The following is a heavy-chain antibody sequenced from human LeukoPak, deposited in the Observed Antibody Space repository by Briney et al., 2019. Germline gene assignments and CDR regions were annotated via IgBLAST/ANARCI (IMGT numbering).Heavy chain of an antibody. CDR2: INQDGSEK. CDR3: ARQNMRDGGIAAAGTDY. D-gene: IGHD6-13*01. V-gene: IGHV3-7*01. Sequence: GGSLRLSCVASGFTFSSYWMSWVRQAPGKGLEWVDNINQDGSEKYYVDSMGGRFTISRDNAQNSLYLQMSSLRADDTSVYYCARQNMRDGGIAAAGTDYWGQGALVTVSS. J-gene: IGHJ4*02. CDR1: GFTFSSYW.